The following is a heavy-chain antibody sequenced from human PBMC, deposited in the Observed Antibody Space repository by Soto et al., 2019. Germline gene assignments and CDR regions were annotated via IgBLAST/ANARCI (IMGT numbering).Heavy chain of an antibody. Sequence: SETLSLTCTVSGGSISSDDYYWSWLRQPPGKGLEWIGYIYYSGSTYYNPSLKSRVTISVDTSKNQFSLKLSSVTAADTAVYYCAREMGYGSGRFDYRGKGTLVTVSS. D-gene: IGHD3-10*01. CDR2: IYYSGST. CDR3: AREMGYGSGRFDY. V-gene: IGHV4-30-4*01. CDR1: GGSISSDDYY. J-gene: IGHJ4*02.